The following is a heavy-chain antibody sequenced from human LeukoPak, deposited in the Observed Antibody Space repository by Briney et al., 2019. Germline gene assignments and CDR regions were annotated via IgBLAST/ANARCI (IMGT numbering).Heavy chain of an antibody. CDR1: GGSICSYY. CDR2: ISYSGST. V-gene: IGHV4-59*01. Sequence: PSETLSLTCTVSGGSICSYYWSWIRQPPGKGLEWIGYISYSGSTNYNPSLKSRVTISVDTSKNQFSLKLSSVTAADTAVYYCAGGRPYYFDYWGQGTLVTVSS. J-gene: IGHJ4*02. CDR3: AGGRPYYFDY.